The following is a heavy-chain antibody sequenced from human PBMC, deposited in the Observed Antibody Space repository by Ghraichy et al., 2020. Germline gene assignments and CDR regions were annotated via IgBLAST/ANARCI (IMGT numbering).Heavy chain of an antibody. V-gene: IGHV4-39*01. J-gene: IGHJ6*03. CDR2: IYYSGSN. CDR1: GVSISSSSYY. CDR3: ARQRDFWRRNYYYYYMDV. Sequence: SETLSLTCTVSGVSISSSSYYWGWIRQPPGKGLEWIGSIYYSGSNYYNPPIKSRVTISVDTSKNQYSLKLSSVTAADTAVYYCARQRDFWRRNYYYYYMDVWGKCTMVNVSS. D-gene: IGHD3-3*01.